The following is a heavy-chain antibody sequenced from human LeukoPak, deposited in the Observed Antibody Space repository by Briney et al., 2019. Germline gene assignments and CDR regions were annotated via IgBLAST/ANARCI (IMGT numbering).Heavy chain of an antibody. J-gene: IGHJ4*02. CDR2: IYHSGST. V-gene: IGHV4-38-2*02. Sequence: SSETLSLTCTVSGYSISSDYYWGWIRQPPGKGLEWIGSIYHSGSTHYNPSLKSRVTISVDTSKNQFSLKLSSVTAADTAVYYCARAGLNVVGPWGQGTLVTVSS. CDR3: ARAGLNVVGP. CDR1: GYSISSDYY. D-gene: IGHD2/OR15-2a*01.